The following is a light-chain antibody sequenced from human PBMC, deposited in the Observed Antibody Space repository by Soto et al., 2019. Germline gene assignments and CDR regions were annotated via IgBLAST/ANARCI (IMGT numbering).Light chain of an antibody. CDR2: GNA. V-gene: IGLV1-40*01. CDR1: SSNIGAGYD. J-gene: IGLJ3*02. Sequence: QSVLTQPPSVSGAPGQGVTISCTGSSSNIGAGYDVHWYQQLPGTSPKLLTFGNANRPSGVPDRFSGSKSGTSASLAIAGLQAEDEADYYCQSYDSSLSGSWVFGGVTKLTVL. CDR3: QSYDSSLSGSWV.